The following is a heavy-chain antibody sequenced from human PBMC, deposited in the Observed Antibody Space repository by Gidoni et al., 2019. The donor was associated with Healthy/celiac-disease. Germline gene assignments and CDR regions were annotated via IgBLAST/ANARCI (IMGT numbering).Heavy chain of an antibody. J-gene: IGHJ5*02. Sequence: EVQLVESGGGLVKPGGSLRLSCAASGFTFSSYSMNWVRQAPGKGLEWVSSISSSSSYIYYADSVKGRFTISRDNAKNSLYLQMNSLRAEDTAVYYCARGPTRDFWSGYRGENWFDPWGQGTLVTVSS. D-gene: IGHD3-3*01. CDR3: ARGPTRDFWSGYRGENWFDP. V-gene: IGHV3-21*01. CDR2: ISSSSSYI. CDR1: GFTFSSYS.